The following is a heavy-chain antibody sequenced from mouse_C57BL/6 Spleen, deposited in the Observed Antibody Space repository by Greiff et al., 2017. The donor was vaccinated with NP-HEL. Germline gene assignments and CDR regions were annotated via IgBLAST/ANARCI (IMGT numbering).Heavy chain of an antibody. CDR2: IYPGSGNT. D-gene: IGHD1-1*01. Sequence: QVQLKQSGPELVKPGASVKISCKASGYSFTSYYIHWVKQRPGQGLEWIGWIYPGSGNTKYNEKFKGKATLTADTSSSTAYMQLSSLTSEDSAVYYCARNYGSSYRYFDVWGTGTTVTVSS. V-gene: IGHV1-66*01. J-gene: IGHJ1*03. CDR1: GYSFTSYY. CDR3: ARNYGSSYRYFDV.